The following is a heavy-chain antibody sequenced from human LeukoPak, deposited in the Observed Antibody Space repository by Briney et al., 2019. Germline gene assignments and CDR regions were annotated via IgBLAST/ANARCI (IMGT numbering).Heavy chain of an antibody. CDR1: GYTLTELS. CDR2: FYPEDGET. D-gene: IGHD3-22*01. CDR3: ATAPHYYDRSGYFDY. Sequence: ASVKVSFKVSGYTLTELSMHWVRQAPGKGLEWMGGFYPEDGETIYAQKFHGRVTMTVYTFTDTAYMELNSLRSEDTAVYYCATAPHYYDRSGYFDYWGQGTLVTVSS. V-gene: IGHV1-24*01. J-gene: IGHJ4*02.